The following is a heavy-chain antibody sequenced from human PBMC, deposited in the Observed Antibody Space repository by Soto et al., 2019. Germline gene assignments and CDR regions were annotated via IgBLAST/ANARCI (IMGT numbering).Heavy chain of an antibody. V-gene: IGHV1-24*01. CDR2: FDPEDGET. J-gene: IGHJ4*02. CDR3: ATRYSSGWYGPLSY. Sequence: ASVKVSCKVSGYTLTELSMHWVRQAPGKGLEWMGGFDPEDGETIYAQKFQGRVTMTEDTSTGTAYMELSSLRSEDTAVYYCATRYSSGWYGPLSYWGQGTLVTVSS. CDR1: GYTLTELS. D-gene: IGHD6-19*01.